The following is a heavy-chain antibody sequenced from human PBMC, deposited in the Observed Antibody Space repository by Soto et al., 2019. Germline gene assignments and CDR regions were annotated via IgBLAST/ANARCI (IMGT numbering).Heavy chain of an antibody. J-gene: IGHJ4*02. CDR2: ISSSSTYI. CDR1: GFTFSSYS. D-gene: IGHD3-22*01. Sequence: EVQLVESGGGLVKPGGSLRLSCAASGFTFSSYSMNWVRQAPGKGLEWVSSISSSSTYIYYADSVKGRFTISRDNAKNSLYLQMNSLRAEVTAVYYCASAEYYFDSSGWYYWGQGTLVTVSS. V-gene: IGHV3-21*01. CDR3: ASAEYYFDSSGWYY.